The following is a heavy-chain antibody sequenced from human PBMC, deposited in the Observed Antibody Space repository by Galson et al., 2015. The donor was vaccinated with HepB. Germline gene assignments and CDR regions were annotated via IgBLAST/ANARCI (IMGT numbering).Heavy chain of an antibody. Sequence: SLRLSCAASGFTFSSYSMNWVRQAPGKGLEWVSSISSRSSYIYYADSVKGRFTISRDNAKNSLYLQMNSLRAEDTAVYYCAKDPTSRVRSGYFDYWGQGTLVTVSS. V-gene: IGHV3-21*01. CDR1: GFTFSSYS. CDR2: ISSRSSYI. CDR3: AKDPTSRVRSGYFDY. D-gene: IGHD3-3*01. J-gene: IGHJ4*02.